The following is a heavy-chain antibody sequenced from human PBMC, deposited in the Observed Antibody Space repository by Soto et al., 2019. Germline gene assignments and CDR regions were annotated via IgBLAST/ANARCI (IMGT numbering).Heavy chain of an antibody. D-gene: IGHD3-22*01. J-gene: IGHJ3*02. Sequence: GASVKVSCKASGGTFSSYAISWVRQAPGQGLEWMGGIIPIFGTANYAQKFQGRVTITADKSTSTAYMELSSLRSEHTAVYYCARVPDRYYYDSSGPTYHDAFDIWGQGTMVTVSS. CDR2: IIPIFGTA. CDR1: GGTFSSYA. CDR3: ARVPDRYYYDSSGPTYHDAFDI. V-gene: IGHV1-69*06.